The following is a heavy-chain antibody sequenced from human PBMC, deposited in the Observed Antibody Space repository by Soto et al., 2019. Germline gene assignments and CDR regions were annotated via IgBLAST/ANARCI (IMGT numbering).Heavy chain of an antibody. D-gene: IGHD1-26*01. CDR2: FYSGGNT. J-gene: IGHJ4*02. Sequence: GGSLRLSCAASGFTVSTNYMSWVRQAPGKGLEWVTSFYSGGNTYYADSVKGRFTISRDNSKNTLYLQMNSLRAEDTAVYYCAGGTYYFDYCGQGTLVTVSS. CDR1: GFTVSTNY. V-gene: IGHV3-66*01. CDR3: AGGTYYFDY.